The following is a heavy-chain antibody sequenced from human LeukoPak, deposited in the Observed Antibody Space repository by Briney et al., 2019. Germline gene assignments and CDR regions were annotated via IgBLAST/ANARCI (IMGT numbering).Heavy chain of an antibody. CDR2: IWYDGSNE. J-gene: IGHJ4*02. Sequence: GGSLRLSCAASGFTFSNYGMHWVRQAPGKGLQWAAVIWYDGSNEYYTGSVKGRFTISRDNAHNTLYLQMNRLRAEDTAVYYCARVSILPGTPFDYWGQGTLVTVSS. D-gene: IGHD1-26*01. CDR3: ARVSILPGTPFDY. V-gene: IGHV3-33*01. CDR1: GFTFSNYG.